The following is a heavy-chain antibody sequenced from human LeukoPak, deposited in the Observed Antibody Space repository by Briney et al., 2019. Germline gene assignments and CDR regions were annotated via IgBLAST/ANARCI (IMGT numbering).Heavy chain of an antibody. CDR2: INPNSGGT. Sequence: ASVKVSCKASGYTFTGYYMHWVRQAPGQGLEWMGWINPNSGGTNYAQKFQGRVTMTRDTSICTAYMELSRLRSDDTAVYYCARGSRIAARRDFDYWGQGTLVTVSS. CDR1: GYTFTGYY. V-gene: IGHV1-2*02. J-gene: IGHJ4*02. D-gene: IGHD6-6*01. CDR3: ARGSRIAARRDFDY.